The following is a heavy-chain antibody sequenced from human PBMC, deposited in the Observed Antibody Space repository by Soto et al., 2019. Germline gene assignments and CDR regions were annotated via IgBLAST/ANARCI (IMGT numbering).Heavy chain of an antibody. CDR1: GGTVSSHY. CDR2: IYYSGNT. Sequence: WETLSLTCTVSGGTVSSHYWSWIRQPPGKGLEWIGYIYYSGNTNYNPSLKSRVTISLDRSKNQFSLKLNSVTAADTAVYYCATAVASFDYWGQGTLVTVSS. CDR3: ATAVASFDY. V-gene: IGHV4-59*02. D-gene: IGHD5-12*01. J-gene: IGHJ4*02.